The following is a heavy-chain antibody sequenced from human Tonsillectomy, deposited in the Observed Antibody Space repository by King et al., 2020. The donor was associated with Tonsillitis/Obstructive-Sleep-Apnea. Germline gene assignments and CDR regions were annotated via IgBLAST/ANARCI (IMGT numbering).Heavy chain of an antibody. CDR2: IYSGGST. CDR1: GLTVSNNY. D-gene: IGHD1-20*01. V-gene: IGHV3-53*04. Sequence: VQLVESGGGLVQPGGSLRLSCAASGLTVSNNYMTWVRQAPGKGLEWVSVIYSGGSTSYADSVKGRFTISRHNSKNTLYLQMNSLRTEDTAVYYCARDLTGTPRYWGQGTLVSASS. CDR3: ARDLTGTPRY. J-gene: IGHJ4*02.